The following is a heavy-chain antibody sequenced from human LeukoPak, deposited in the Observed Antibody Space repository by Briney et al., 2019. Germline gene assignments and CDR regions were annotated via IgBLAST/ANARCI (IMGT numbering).Heavy chain of an antibody. V-gene: IGHV3-43D*03. D-gene: IGHD6-6*01. Sequence: GGSLRLSCAASGFTFDDYAMHWVRQAPGKGLEWVSLISWDGGSTYYADSVKGRFTISRDNSKKTLYLQMNNLRPEDTAVYYCAGDGPEYSSSEYYFDYWGQGTLVTVSS. J-gene: IGHJ4*02. CDR3: AGDGPEYSSSEYYFDY. CDR1: GFTFDDYA. CDR2: ISWDGGST.